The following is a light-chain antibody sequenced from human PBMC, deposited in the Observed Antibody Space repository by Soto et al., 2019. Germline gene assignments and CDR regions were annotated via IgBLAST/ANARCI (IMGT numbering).Light chain of an antibody. Sequence: QSALTQPVSVSGSPGQSVTISCTGTSSDIGSYNHVSWYQQYPGKAPKLRIYEVSDRPSGVSNRFSVSKSGNTASLTISGLQAEDESDYYCCSYASSRSYVFGTGTKLTVL. V-gene: IGLV2-14*03. CDR1: SSDIGSYNH. J-gene: IGLJ1*01. CDR2: EVS. CDR3: CSYASSRSYV.